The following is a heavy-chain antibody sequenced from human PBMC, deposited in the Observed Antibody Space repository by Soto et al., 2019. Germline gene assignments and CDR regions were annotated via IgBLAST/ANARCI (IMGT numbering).Heavy chain of an antibody. V-gene: IGHV1-69*01. J-gene: IGHJ4*02. D-gene: IGHD1-26*01. CDR2: IIPICGTA. CDR3: ARDGGRHSGGIDY. Sequence: QVQLVQSGAEVKKPGSSVKVSCKASGGTFSSYSINWVRQAPGQGLEWMGEIIPICGTANYAQKFHGRVTMTADEATITGYMELSILRSEDTAVYYGARDGGRHSGGIDYWGQGTLVTISS. CDR1: GGTFSSYS.